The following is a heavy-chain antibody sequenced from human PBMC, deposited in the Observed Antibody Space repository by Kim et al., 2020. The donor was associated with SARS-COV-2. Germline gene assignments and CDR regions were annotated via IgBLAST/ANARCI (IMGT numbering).Heavy chain of an antibody. J-gene: IGHJ4*02. Sequence: GGSLRLSCRASGFTFSNYWMSWVRQAPGKGLEWVACMKGDGSEKHYVDSVKGRFTISRDNTKNSLYLEINSLRAEDTALYYCASLDTAMVSCGHWGQGALVIVSS. CDR3: ASLDTAMVSCGH. CDR1: GFTFSNYW. CDR2: MKGDGSEK. D-gene: IGHD5-18*01. V-gene: IGHV3-7*01.